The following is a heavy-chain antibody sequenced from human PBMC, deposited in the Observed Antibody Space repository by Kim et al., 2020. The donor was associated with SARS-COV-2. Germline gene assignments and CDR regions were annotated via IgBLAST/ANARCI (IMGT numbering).Heavy chain of an antibody. D-gene: IGHD2-15*01. J-gene: IGHJ4*02. Sequence: SETLSLTCAVSGGSISSSNWWSWVRQPPGKGLEWIGEIYHSGSTNYNPSLKSRVTISVDKSKNQFSLKLSSVTAADTAVYYCARGNMKATRAVAATPFDYWGQGTLVTVSS. CDR2: IYHSGST. CDR3: ARGNMKATRAVAATPFDY. CDR1: GGSISSSNW. V-gene: IGHV4-4*02.